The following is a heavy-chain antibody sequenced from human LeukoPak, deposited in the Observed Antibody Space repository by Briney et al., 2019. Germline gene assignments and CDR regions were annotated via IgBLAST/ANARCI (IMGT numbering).Heavy chain of an antibody. CDR2: VDSDGSDT. J-gene: IGHJ3*01. CDR3: ARGGLGHGFDV. V-gene: IGHV3-74*01. Sequence: GGSLRLSRAASGFTFRTYWMHWVRQAPGKGLVWVSRVDSDGSDTIYADSVRGRFTVSRDNAKNTVFLQMNSLRVEDTAVYYCARGGLGHGFDVWGQGTMVTVSS. D-gene: IGHD3-16*01. CDR1: GFTFRTYW.